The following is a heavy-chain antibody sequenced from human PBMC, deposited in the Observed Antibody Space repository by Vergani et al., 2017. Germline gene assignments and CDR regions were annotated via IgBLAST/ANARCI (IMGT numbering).Heavy chain of an antibody. D-gene: IGHD5-18*01. J-gene: IGHJ4*02. CDR3: ARGYSYGYFDY. V-gene: IGHV3-33*01. Sequence: QVQLVQSGAEVKKPGASVKVSCKASGYTFTGYYMHWVRQAPGQGLEWMAVIWYDGSNKYYADSVKGRFTISRDNSKNTLYLQMNSLRAEDTAVYYCARGYSYGYFDYWGQGTLVTVSS. CDR2: IWYDGSNK. CDR1: GYTFTGYY.